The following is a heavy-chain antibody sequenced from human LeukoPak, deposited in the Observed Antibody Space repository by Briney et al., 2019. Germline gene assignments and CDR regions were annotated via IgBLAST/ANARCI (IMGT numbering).Heavy chain of an antibody. D-gene: IGHD3-22*01. Sequence: PGGSLRLSCAASGFTVSSNYMSWVRQAPGKGLKWVSVIYSGGSTYYADSVKGRFTISRDNSKNTLYLQMNSLRAEDTAVYYCARVSSYDSSGCDAFDIWGQGTMVTVSS. CDR3: ARVSSYDSSGCDAFDI. CDR2: IYSGGST. V-gene: IGHV3-53*01. J-gene: IGHJ3*02. CDR1: GFTVSSNY.